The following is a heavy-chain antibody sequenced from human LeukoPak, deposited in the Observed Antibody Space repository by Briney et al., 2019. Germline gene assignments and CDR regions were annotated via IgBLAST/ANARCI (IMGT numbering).Heavy chain of an antibody. V-gene: IGHV4-61*02. CDR2: IYTSGST. CDR3: ARDYYDTSVYLGH. Sequence: SETLSLTCTVSGGSITSGSHYWNWIRQPAGKGLEWIGRIYTSGSTKYNPSLKSRVTISIDTSKNQFSLKLSSVTAADTAVCYCARDYYDTSVYLGHWGQGTLVTVSS. D-gene: IGHD3-22*01. CDR1: GGSITSGSHY. J-gene: IGHJ4*02.